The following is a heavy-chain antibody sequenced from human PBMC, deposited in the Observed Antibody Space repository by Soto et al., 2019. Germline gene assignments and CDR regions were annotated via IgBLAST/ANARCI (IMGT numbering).Heavy chain of an antibody. CDR2: IVPIFGKA. CDR1: GGTFSDSV. CDR3: ARGRDGSNYYFDY. Sequence: SVKVSCKASGGTFSDSVTSWVRQAPGQGLEWMGGIVPIFGKANLAEKFQDRVTITADESTSTAYMKLSSLRSEDTAVYYCARGRDGSNYYFDYWGQGALVTVSS. D-gene: IGHD3-10*01. J-gene: IGHJ4*02. V-gene: IGHV1-69*13.